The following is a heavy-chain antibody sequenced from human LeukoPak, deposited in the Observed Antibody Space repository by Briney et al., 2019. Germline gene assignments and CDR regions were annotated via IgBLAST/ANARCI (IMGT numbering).Heavy chain of an antibody. Sequence: SETLSLICTVSGGSINSYYWNWIRQPAGKGLEWIGHIYTRGSTKYNPSLKSRVTMPIDTSRNQFSLNLYSVTAADTAVYYCATNYTAVSAFDSWGQGTLVTVSS. CDR2: IYTRGST. V-gene: IGHV4-4*07. CDR3: ATNYTAVSAFDS. J-gene: IGHJ4*02. CDR1: GGSINSYY. D-gene: IGHD3-3*01.